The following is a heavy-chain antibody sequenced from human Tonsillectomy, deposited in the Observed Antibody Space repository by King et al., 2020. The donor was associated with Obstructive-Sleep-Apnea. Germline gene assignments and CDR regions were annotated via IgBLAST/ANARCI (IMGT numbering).Heavy chain of an antibody. D-gene: IGHD3-10*01. Sequence: VQLVESGGGVVQPGRSLRLSCAASGFTFSSYGMHWVRQAPGKGLEWVAVISYDGSNKYYADSVKGRFTISRDNSKNTLYLQMNSLRAEDTAVYYCAKERNEEYYYGSGMDYYGMDVWGQGTTVTVSS. CDR3: AKERNEEYYYGSGMDYYGMDV. V-gene: IGHV3-30*18. CDR1: GFTFSSYG. J-gene: IGHJ6*02. CDR2: ISYDGSNK.